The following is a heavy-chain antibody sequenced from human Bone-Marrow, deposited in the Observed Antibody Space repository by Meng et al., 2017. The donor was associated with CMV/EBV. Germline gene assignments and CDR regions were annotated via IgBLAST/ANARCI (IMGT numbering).Heavy chain of an antibody. Sequence: LSCFASGFTFSNARVTWVRQAPGKGLEWVGRIKSKTDGETIDYAAPVKGRFSMSRHDSQNTLYLQMDSLKTEDTAVYYCKAWVAAFDYWGQGALVTVSS. CDR2: IKSKTDGETI. J-gene: IGHJ4*02. CDR3: KAWVAAFDY. D-gene: IGHD6-19*01. CDR1: GFTFSNAR. V-gene: IGHV3-15*01.